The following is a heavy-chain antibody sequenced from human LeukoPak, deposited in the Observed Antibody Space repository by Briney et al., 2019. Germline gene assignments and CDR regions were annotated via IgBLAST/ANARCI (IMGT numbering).Heavy chain of an antibody. Sequence: GSLRLSCAASGFTFSSYAMSWVRQPPGKGLEWIGEINHSGSTNYNPSLKSRVTISVDTSKNQFSLKLSSVTAADTAVYYCARTVLYGSGSFNEQYYFDYWGQGTLVTVSS. V-gene: IGHV4-34*01. CDR1: GFTFSSYA. CDR3: ARTVLYGSGSFNEQYYFDY. D-gene: IGHD3-10*01. CDR2: INHSGST. J-gene: IGHJ4*02.